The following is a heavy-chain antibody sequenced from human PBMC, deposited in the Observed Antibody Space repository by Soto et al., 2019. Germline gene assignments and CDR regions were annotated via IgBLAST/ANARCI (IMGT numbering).Heavy chain of an antibody. V-gene: IGHV3-7*01. J-gene: IGHJ5*02. CDR1: GFTFSSYW. CDR2: IKQDGSEK. Sequence: PGGSLRLSCAASGFTFSSYWMSWVRQAPGKGLEWVANIKQDGSEKYYVDSVKGRFTISRDNAKNSLYLQMNSLRAEDTAVYYCARAPPFGVNWFDPWGQGTLVTVSS. D-gene: IGHD3-10*01. CDR3: ARAPPFGVNWFDP.